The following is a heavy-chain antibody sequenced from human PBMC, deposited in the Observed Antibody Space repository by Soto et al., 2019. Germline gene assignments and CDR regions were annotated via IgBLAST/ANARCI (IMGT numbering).Heavy chain of an antibody. D-gene: IGHD3-10*01. V-gene: IGHV4-61*01. CDR3: ARGGVAGSFDI. J-gene: IGHJ3*02. CDR1: GGSVSSGSYY. Sequence: QVQLQESGPGLVKPSETMSLTCTVSGGSVSSGSYYWSWVRQPPGKGLEWIGYIYYSGSTNYNLSLKSRVTISVDTSKNQFSLKLSSVTAADTALYYWARGGVAGSFDIWGQGTMVTVSS. CDR2: IYYSGST.